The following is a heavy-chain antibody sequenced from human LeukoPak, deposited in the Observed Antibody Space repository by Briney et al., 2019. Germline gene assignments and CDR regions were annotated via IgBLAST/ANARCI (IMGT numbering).Heavy chain of an antibody. CDR3: ARALGYCSSTSCYDNWFDP. V-gene: IGHV3-53*01. J-gene: IGHJ5*02. D-gene: IGHD2-2*01. CDR1: GFTVSSNY. CDR2: IYSGGST. Sequence: GGSLRLSCAASGFTVSSNYMSWVRQAPGKGLEWVSVIYSGGSTYYADSVKGRFTISRDNSKNTLYLQMNSLRAEDTAVYYCARALGYCSSTSCYDNWFDPWGQGTLVTVCS.